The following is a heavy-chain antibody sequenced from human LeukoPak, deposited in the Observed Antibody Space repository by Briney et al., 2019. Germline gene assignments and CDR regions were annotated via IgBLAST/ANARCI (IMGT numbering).Heavy chain of an antibody. D-gene: IGHD6-6*01. CDR3: AKDWQLLS. CDR2: ISYDGSNK. V-gene: IGHV3-30*18. J-gene: IGHJ6*02. CDR1: GFTFSSYG. Sequence: GGSLRLSCAASGFTFSSYGMHWVRQAPGKGLEWVAVISYDGSNKYYADSVKGRFTISRDNSKNTLYLQMNSLRAEDTAVYYRAKDWQLLSWGQGTTVTVSS.